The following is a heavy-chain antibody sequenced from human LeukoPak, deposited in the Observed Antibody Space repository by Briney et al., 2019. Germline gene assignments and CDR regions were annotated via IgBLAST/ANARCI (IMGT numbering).Heavy chain of an antibody. D-gene: IGHD3-10*01. CDR2: ISSNGGST. Sequence: GGSLRLSCSASGFTFSSYVMHWVRQAPGKGLEYVSAISSNGGSTYYADSVKGRFTISRDNSKYTVYLEMNSLRVEDTAMYYCSKERPEEYYASGSYFDYWGQGTLVTVSS. J-gene: IGHJ4*02. V-gene: IGHV3-64*04. CDR1: GFTFSSYV. CDR3: SKERPEEYYASGSYFDY.